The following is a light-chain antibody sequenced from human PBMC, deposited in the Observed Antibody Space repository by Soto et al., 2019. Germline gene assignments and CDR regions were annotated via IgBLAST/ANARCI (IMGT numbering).Light chain of an antibody. J-gene: IGKJ1*01. Sequence: DIQMTQSPSSLSASVGDRVTITCRASQSISSYLNWYQQKPGKAPKRLIYAASSLQSGVPSRFSCSVSGTNFTLTISSLQPEDFATYYCQQSYTTPPWTFGQGNKVEIK. CDR2: AAS. CDR3: QQSYTTPPWT. CDR1: QSISSY. V-gene: IGKV1-39*01.